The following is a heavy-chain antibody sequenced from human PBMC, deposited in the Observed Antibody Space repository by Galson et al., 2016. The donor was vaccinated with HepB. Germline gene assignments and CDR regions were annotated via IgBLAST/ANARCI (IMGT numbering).Heavy chain of an antibody. J-gene: IGHJ2*01. V-gene: IGHV6-1*01. CDR1: GDSVSSHSVT. CDR3: ARRGSKEKGYFDL. D-gene: IGHD6-13*01. CDR2: TYYRSKWDN. Sequence: CAISGDSVSSHSVTWNWIRQSPSRGLEWLGRTYYRSKWDNDYAVSVKSRMTINPDTSKNQFSLQLNSVTPEDTAVYYCARRGSKEKGYFDLWGRGTLVTVSS.